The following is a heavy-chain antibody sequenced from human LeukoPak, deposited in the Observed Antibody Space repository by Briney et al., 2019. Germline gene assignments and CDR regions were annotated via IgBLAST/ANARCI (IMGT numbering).Heavy chain of an antibody. Sequence: SETQSLTCTVSGASINNNFWTWIRQPPGKGLEWIGYIYSSGSANYNPSLKSRVIISGDTSKNQISLNLTSVTAPDTALYFCARHRYYYDSWGHGTLVTVSS. J-gene: IGHJ4*01. CDR2: IYSSGSA. D-gene: IGHD3-22*01. V-gene: IGHV4-59*08. CDR3: ARHRYYYDS. CDR1: GASINNNF.